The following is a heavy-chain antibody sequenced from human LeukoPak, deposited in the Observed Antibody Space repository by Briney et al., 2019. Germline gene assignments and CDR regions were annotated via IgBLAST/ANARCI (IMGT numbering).Heavy chain of an antibody. CDR3: ARDKPYSSGWYGSPDAFDI. J-gene: IGHJ3*02. V-gene: IGHV3-7*01. Sequence: GGSLRLSCAASGFTFSSYWMSWVRQAPGKGLEWVANIKQDGSEKYYVGSVKGRFTISRDNAKNSLYLQMNSLRAEDTAVYYCARDKPYSSGWYGSPDAFDIWGQGTMVTVSS. D-gene: IGHD6-19*01. CDR2: IKQDGSEK. CDR1: GFTFSSYW.